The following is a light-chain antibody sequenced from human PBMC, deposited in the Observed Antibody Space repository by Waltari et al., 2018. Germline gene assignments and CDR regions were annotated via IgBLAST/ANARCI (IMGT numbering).Light chain of an antibody. CDR2: DVS. J-gene: IGLJ2*01. CDR3: SSYTTTSAII. Sequence: QSALTQPASVSGSPGQSITISCTGTSSDVGGYNYVAWYQQYPGKAPKLILFDVSRWPSGVSNRFSGSKSGNMASLTISGLQAEDEADYYCSSYTTTSAIIFGGGTTLTVL. CDR1: SSDVGGYNY. V-gene: IGLV2-14*03.